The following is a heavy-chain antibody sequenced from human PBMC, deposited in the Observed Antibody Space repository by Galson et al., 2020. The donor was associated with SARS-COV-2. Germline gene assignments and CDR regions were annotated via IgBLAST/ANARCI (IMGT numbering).Heavy chain of an antibody. D-gene: IGHD3-10*01. Sequence: QLGESLKISCAASGFTFSSYGMHWVRQAPGKGLEWVAVISYDGSNKYYADSVKGRFTISRDNSKNTLYLQMNSLRAEDTAVYYCAKGTTTELLWFGELLFSAFDIWGQGTMVTVSS. J-gene: IGHJ3*02. CDR2: ISYDGSNK. CDR3: AKGTTTELLWFGELLFSAFDI. CDR1: GFTFSSYG. V-gene: IGHV3-30*18.